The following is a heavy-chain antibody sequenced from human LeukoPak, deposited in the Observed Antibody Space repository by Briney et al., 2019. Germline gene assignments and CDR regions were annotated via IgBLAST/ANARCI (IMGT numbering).Heavy chain of an antibody. CDR1: GFSFRSYS. CDR2: IIGSSSYI. D-gene: IGHD1-1*01. J-gene: IGHJ5*02. Sequence: WGSLRLSCAASGFSFRSYSMDWVRQAPGKGLEWVSSIIGSSSYISYADSVKGRFTISRDNAENSLFLQMNSLRPENTDVYFCARDRLEGGETFDPWGQGPLVTVSS. CDR3: ARDRLEGGETFDP. V-gene: IGHV3-21*01.